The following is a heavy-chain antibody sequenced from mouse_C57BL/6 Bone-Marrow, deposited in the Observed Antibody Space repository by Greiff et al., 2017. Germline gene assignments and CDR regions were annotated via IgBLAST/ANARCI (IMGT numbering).Heavy chain of an antibody. J-gene: IGHJ2*01. Sequence: EVQLQQSGAELVRPGASVKLSCTASGFNIKDDYMHWVQQRPEQGLEWIGWIDPENGDTAYASKFPGKATITADTSSNTAYLQLSSLTSEDTAVYYCMGDYYGSSYGFDYWGQGTTLTVSS. V-gene: IGHV14-4*01. CDR2: IDPENGDT. D-gene: IGHD1-1*01. CDR3: MGDYYGSSYGFDY. CDR1: GFNIKDDY.